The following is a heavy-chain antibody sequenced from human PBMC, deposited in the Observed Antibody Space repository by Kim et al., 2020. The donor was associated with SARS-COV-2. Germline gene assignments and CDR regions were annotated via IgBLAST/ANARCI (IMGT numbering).Heavy chain of an antibody. Sequence: GGSLRLSCAVSGLTFSSYAMSWVRQAPGKGLEWVSAISGSGGSTYYGDSVKGRFTISRDNSKNTLYLQMNSLRAEDTAVYYCAKDQRDNIMVRGATFDYWGQGTLVTVSS. J-gene: IGHJ4*02. CDR3: AKDQRDNIMVRGATFDY. D-gene: IGHD3-10*01. CDR2: ISGSGGST. V-gene: IGHV3-23*01. CDR1: GLTFSSYA.